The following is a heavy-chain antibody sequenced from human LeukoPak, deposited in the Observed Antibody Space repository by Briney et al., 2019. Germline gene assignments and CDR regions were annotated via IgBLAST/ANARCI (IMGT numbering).Heavy chain of an antibody. D-gene: IGHD3-10*01. Sequence: GGSLRLSCAASGFTFSSYWMHWVRQAPGKGLVWVSHINNDGSSTSYADSVKGRFTISRDNAKNTLYLQMSNLRAEDTAIYYCATDSYVSGSYYRLFYWGQGTLVTVSS. V-gene: IGHV3-74*01. J-gene: IGHJ4*02. CDR3: ATDSYVSGSYYRLFY. CDR2: INNDGSST. CDR1: GFTFSSYW.